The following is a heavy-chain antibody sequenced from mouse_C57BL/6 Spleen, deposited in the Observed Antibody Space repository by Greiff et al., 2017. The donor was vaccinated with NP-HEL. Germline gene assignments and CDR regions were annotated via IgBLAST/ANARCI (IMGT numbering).Heavy chain of an antibody. CDR3: ARTFTTVVATDYAMDY. J-gene: IGHJ4*01. CDR1: GYAFSSYW. CDR2: IYPGDGDT. D-gene: IGHD1-1*01. V-gene: IGHV1-80*01. Sequence: VQLQQSGAELVKPGASVKISCKASGYAFSSYWMNWVKQRPGKGLEWIGQIYPGDGDTNYNGKFKGKATLTADKSSSTAYMQLSSLTSEDSAVYFCARTFTTVVATDYAMDYWGQGTSVTVSS.